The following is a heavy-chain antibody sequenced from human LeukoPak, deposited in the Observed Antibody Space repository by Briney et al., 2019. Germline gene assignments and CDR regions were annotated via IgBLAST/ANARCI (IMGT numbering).Heavy chain of an antibody. Sequence: SETLSLTCTVSGGSISSSSYYWGWIRQPPGKGLEWIGSIYYSGSTNYNPSLKSLVTISVDTSKNQFSLKLSSVTAADTAVYYCARVTPNYYDSSGYDYWGQGTLVTVSS. CDR2: IYYSGST. D-gene: IGHD3-22*01. CDR1: GGSISSSSYY. J-gene: IGHJ4*02. V-gene: IGHV4-39*07. CDR3: ARVTPNYYDSSGYDY.